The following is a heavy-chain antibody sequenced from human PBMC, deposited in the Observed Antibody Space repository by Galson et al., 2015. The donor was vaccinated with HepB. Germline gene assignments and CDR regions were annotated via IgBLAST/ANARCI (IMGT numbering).Heavy chain of an antibody. Sequence: SLRLSCAASGFTFSNHAMNWVRQAPGKGLEWVSIISGGGSSTSYADPVKGRFTISGDNSKKTLYLQMNSLRVDDTAVYYCAKHMPTSVFDYNGMMDFWGQGTLVTVSS. V-gene: IGHV3-23*01. CDR2: ISGGGSST. D-gene: IGHD3-9*01. CDR3: AKHMPTSVFDYNGMMDF. CDR1: GFTFSNHA. J-gene: IGHJ4*02.